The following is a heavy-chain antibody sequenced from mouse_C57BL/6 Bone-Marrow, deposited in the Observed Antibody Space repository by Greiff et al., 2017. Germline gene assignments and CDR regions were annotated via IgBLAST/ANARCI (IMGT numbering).Heavy chain of an antibody. CDR3: ARPYYSNDWYFDV. Sequence: QVQLQQPGAELVKPGASVKMSCKASGYTFTSYWITWVKQRPGQGLEWIGDIYPGSGSTNYNEKFKSKATLTVDTSSSTAYMQLSSLTSYDSAVYYCARPYYSNDWYFDVWGTGTTVTGSS. CDR1: GYTFTSYW. D-gene: IGHD2-5*01. CDR2: IYPGSGST. J-gene: IGHJ1*03. V-gene: IGHV1-55*01.